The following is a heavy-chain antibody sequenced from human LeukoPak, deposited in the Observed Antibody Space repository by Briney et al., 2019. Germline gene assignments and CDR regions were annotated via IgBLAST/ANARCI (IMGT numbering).Heavy chain of an antibody. D-gene: IGHD1-26*01. CDR2: ISAGGSNT. V-gene: IGHV3-23*01. J-gene: IGHJ4*02. CDR3: ARVGPTYYFDY. Sequence: PGGSLRLSCAASGFTFSSCAMSWVRQAPGKGLEWVSAISAGGSNTYSADSVKGRFTISRDNSKNTLYLQVNSLRAEDTAVYYCARVGPTYYFDYWGQGTLVTVSS. CDR1: GFTFSSCA.